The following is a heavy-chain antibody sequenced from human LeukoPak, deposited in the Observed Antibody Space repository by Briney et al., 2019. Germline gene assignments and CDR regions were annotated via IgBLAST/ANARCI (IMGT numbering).Heavy chain of an antibody. V-gene: IGHV3-23*01. D-gene: IGHD3-16*01. CDR1: GFTFSNYA. CDR3: AKAEGGYYFHY. Sequence: GGSLRLSCAASGFTFSNYAMSWVRQAPGKGLEWVSIISGSGDSTYYADSVKGRFTISRDNSKNTLYLQMNSLRAEDTALYYCAKAEGGYYFHYWGQGTLVTVSS. CDR2: ISGSGDST. J-gene: IGHJ4*02.